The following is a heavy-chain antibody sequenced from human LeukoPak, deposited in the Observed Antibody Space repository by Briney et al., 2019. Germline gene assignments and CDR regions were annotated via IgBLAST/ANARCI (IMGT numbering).Heavy chain of an antibody. Sequence: GESLKISCKGSGYSFTSYWIGWVRQMPGKGLEWMGIIYPGDSDTRYSPSSQGQVTISADKSISTAYLQWSSLKASDTAMYYCARLDWELLPDGTENNWFDPWGQGTLVTVSS. V-gene: IGHV5-51*01. D-gene: IGHD1-26*01. CDR1: GYSFTSYW. CDR2: IYPGDSDT. J-gene: IGHJ5*02. CDR3: ARLDWELLPDGTENNWFDP.